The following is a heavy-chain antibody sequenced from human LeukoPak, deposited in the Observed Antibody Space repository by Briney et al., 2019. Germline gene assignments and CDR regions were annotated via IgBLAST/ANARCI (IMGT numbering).Heavy chain of an antibody. D-gene: IGHD5-12*01. Sequence: PSETLSLTCAASGYSISSGYYWAWIRQPPGKGLEWIGSIGHSGSTYYNPSLKSRVTISVDTSKNQFSLKLSSVTAADTAVYYCASEPINDAFDIWGQGTMVTVSS. CDR3: ASEPINDAFDI. J-gene: IGHJ3*02. CDR2: IGHSGST. V-gene: IGHV4-38-2*01. CDR1: GYSISSGYY.